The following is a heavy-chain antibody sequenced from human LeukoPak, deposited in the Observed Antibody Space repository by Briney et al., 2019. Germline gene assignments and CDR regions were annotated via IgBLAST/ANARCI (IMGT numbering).Heavy chain of an antibody. Sequence: GGSLRLSCAASGFTFSDYYMSWIRQAPGEGLEWVSYISSSGSTIYYADSVKGRFTISRDNAKNSLYLQMNSLRAEDTAVYYCARFVSSSWYVADWFDPWGQGTLVTVSS. CDR1: GFTFSDYY. J-gene: IGHJ5*02. V-gene: IGHV3-11*01. D-gene: IGHD6-13*01. CDR3: ARFVSSSWYVADWFDP. CDR2: ISSSGSTI.